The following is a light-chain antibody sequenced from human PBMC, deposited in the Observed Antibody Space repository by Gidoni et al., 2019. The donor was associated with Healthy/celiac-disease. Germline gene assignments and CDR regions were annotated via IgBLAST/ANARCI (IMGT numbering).Light chain of an antibody. J-gene: IGKJ3*01. CDR1: QSVRSN. V-gene: IGKV3-15*01. Sequence: EIVMTQSPATLSVSPGERATLSCRASQSVRSNLAWYQQKPGQAPRLLIYGASTRATGIPARFSGSGSGTEFTLTISSLQSEDFAVYYCQQYNNWPRPFTFGPGTKVDIK. CDR2: GAS. CDR3: QQYNNWPRPFT.